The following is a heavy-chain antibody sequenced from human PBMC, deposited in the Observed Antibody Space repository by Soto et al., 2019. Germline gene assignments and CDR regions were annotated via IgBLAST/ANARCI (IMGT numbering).Heavy chain of an antibody. CDR1: GYTFTSYD. CDR2: MSPNTGTI. CDR3: ARDRPGIKTYEAFDI. V-gene: IGHV1-8*01. D-gene: IGHD1-20*01. Sequence: ASVKVSCKASGYTFTSYDINWVRQATGQGPEWMGWMSPNTGTIVYAQKFQGRDTMTRNTSTSTAHMTLSSLRSEDTAVYYCARDRPGIKTYEAFDIWGQGTTVTVSS. J-gene: IGHJ3*02.